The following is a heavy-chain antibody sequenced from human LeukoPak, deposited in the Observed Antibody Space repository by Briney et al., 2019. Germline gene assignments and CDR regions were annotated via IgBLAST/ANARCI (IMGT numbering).Heavy chain of an antibody. CDR2: ISAYNGNT. V-gene: IGHV1-18*01. Sequence: ASVKVSCKASGYTFTSYGISWVRQAPGQGLEWMGWISAYNGNTNYAQKLQGRVTMTTDTSTSTAYMELRSLRSDDTAVYYCARDRNTIFGVVIMPFDYWGQGTLVTVSS. J-gene: IGHJ4*02. CDR3: ARDRNTIFGVVIMPFDY. D-gene: IGHD3-3*01. CDR1: GYTFTSYG.